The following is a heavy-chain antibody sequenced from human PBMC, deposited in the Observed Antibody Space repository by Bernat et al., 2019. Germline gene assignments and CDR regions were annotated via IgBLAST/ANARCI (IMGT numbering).Heavy chain of an antibody. V-gene: IGHV3-33*01. CDR2: IWYDGSNK. CDR3: AREYRHYYYYGMDV. Sequence: QVQLVESGGGVVQPGRSLRLSCAASGFTFSSYGMHWVRQAPGKGLEWVAVIWYDGSNKYYADSVKGRFTISRDHSKTTLYLQMNSLRADDTAVYYRAREYRHYYYYGMDVWSQGTTVIVSS. J-gene: IGHJ6*02. CDR1: GFTFSSYG. D-gene: IGHD2-2*02.